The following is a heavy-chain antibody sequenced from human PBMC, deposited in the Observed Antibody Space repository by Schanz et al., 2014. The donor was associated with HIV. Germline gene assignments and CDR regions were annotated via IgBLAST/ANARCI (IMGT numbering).Heavy chain of an antibody. CDR3: ARGRYYGSEFDY. Sequence: QVQLVQSGAEVKKPGASVKVSCKASGYTFTTYYMHWVRQAPGQGLEWMGIINPSGGSTSYAQKFQGRVTMTRNTSISTAYMELSSLRSEDPAVYYCARGRYYGSEFDYWGQGTLVTVSA. CDR1: GYTFTTYY. V-gene: IGHV1-46*01. D-gene: IGHD3-10*01. CDR2: INPSGGST. J-gene: IGHJ4*02.